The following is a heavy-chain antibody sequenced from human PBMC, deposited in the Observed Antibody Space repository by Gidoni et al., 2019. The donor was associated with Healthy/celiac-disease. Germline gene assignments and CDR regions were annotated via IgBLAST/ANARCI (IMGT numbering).Heavy chain of an antibody. J-gene: IGHJ5*02. V-gene: IGHV1-18*01. CDR2: ISAYNGNT. CDR3: ASSVTMGNWFDP. D-gene: IGHD4-17*01. Sequence: QVQLVQSGAEVKKPGASVKVSCKASAYTFTSYGISWVRQAPGQGLEWMGWISAYNGNTNDAQKHQGRVTMTTDTSTSTAYMELRSLRSDDTAVYYCASSVTMGNWFDPWGQGTLVTVSS. CDR1: AYTFTSYG.